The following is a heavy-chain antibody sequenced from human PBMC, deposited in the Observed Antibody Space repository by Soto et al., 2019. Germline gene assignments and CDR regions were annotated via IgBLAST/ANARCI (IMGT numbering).Heavy chain of an antibody. Sequence: ASVKVSCKASGYTFTSYGISWARQAPGQGLEWMGWISAYNGNTNYAQKLQGRVTMTTDTSTSTAYMELRSLRSDDTAMYYCARDGHGGYVSDFDYWGQGTLVTVSS. CDR3: ARDGHGGYVSDFDY. J-gene: IGHJ4*02. CDR1: GYTFTSYG. V-gene: IGHV1-18*01. D-gene: IGHD5-12*01. CDR2: ISAYNGNT.